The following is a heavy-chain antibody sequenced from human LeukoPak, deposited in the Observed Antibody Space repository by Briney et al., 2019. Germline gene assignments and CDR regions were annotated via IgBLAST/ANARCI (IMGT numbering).Heavy chain of an antibody. J-gene: IGHJ4*02. CDR3: AGHEGSSWTRYFHY. CDR1: GGSISSRLDL. D-gene: IGHD6-13*01. Sequence: SQTLSLTCTVSGGSISSRLDLWRRIRQPPGKGLEWIGSIFYSGSTYYNPSLKSRVTISVDASKSQFSLKLTSVTAADTAVYYCAGHEGSSWTRYFHYWGQGTLVTVSS. CDR2: IFYSGST. V-gene: IGHV4-39*01.